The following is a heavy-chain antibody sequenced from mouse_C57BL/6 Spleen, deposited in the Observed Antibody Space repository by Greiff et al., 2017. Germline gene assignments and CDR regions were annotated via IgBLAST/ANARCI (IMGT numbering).Heavy chain of an antibody. CDR3: AGLYDYDTWFAY. V-gene: IGHV1-18*01. CDR1: GYTFTDYN. J-gene: IGHJ3*01. D-gene: IGHD2-4*01. Sequence: EVQLQQSGPELVKPGASVKIPCKASGYTFTDYNMDWVKQSHGKSLEWIGDINPNNGGTIYNQKFKGKATLTVDKSSSTAYMELRSLTSEDTAVYYCAGLYDYDTWFAYWGQGTLVTVSA. CDR2: INPNNGGT.